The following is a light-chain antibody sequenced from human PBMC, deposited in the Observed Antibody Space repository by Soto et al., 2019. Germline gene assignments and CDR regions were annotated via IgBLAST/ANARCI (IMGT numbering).Light chain of an antibody. CDR1: ESIGNY. V-gene: IGKV3-11*01. CDR2: DAS. J-gene: IGKJ4*02. CDR3: QWRSAWPPRLT. Sequence: EVVLTQSPATLSLSPGERATLSCRASESIGNYLAWYQQKLGQAPKLLIYDASHRAIGIPGRFSGDGSGTDLTLTISSLEPEDFAVYYCQWRSAWPPRLTFGGGTKVEIK.